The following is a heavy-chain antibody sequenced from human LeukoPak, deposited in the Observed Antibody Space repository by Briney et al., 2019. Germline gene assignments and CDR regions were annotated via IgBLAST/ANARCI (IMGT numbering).Heavy chain of an antibody. Sequence: GGSLRLSCAASGFTFRSYWMYWVRNAPGKGLVWVSLINPDGSGTTYADSVKGRFTISRDNAKNTLYLQMSSLGAEDTALYYCARGGVVAGSDYWGQGTLVTVSS. D-gene: IGHD2-15*01. J-gene: IGHJ4*02. CDR2: INPDGSGT. CDR3: ARGGVVAGSDY. V-gene: IGHV3-74*01. CDR1: GFTFRSYW.